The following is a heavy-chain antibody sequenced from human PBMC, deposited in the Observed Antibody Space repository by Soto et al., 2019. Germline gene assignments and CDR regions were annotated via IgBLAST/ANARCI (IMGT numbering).Heavy chain of an antibody. Sequence: EVQLVESGGGLVQPGASLRLSCAASGFTFSSYCMHWVRQAPGKGLVWVSRINSDGSRTNYADSLKGRFTVSRDNAKNTQYLKMNSLRAEDTAVYYCARVLTGSWNGFDPWGQGTLVTVSS. CDR1: GFTFSSYC. CDR3: ARVLTGSWNGFDP. D-gene: IGHD6-13*01. CDR2: INSDGSRT. J-gene: IGHJ5*02. V-gene: IGHV3-74*01.